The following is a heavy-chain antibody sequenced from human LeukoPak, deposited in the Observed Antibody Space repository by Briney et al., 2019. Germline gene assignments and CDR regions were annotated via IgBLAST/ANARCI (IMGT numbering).Heavy chain of an antibody. CDR1: GGSFSGYY. J-gene: IGHJ3*02. CDR2: INHSGST. CDR3: AREPYGSGSCYAFDI. D-gene: IGHD3-10*01. Sequence: SETLSLTCAVYGGSFSGYYWSWIRQPPGKGLEWSGEINHSGSTNYNPSLKSRVTISVDTSKNQFSLKLSSVTAADTAVYYCAREPYGSGSCYAFDIWGQGTMVTVSS. V-gene: IGHV4-34*01.